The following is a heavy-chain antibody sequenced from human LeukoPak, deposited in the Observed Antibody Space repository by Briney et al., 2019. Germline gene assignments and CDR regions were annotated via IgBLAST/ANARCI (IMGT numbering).Heavy chain of an antibody. CDR2: INPNSGGT. D-gene: IGHD3-10*01. J-gene: IGHJ6*02. Sequence: ASVKVSCTASGYTFTGYYMHWVRQAPGQGLEWMGWINPNSGGTNYAQKFQGRVTMTRDTSISTAYMELSRLRSDDTAVYYCARDAEYYGSGNAYGMDVWGQGTTVTVSS. CDR1: GYTFTGYY. CDR3: ARDAEYYGSGNAYGMDV. V-gene: IGHV1-2*02.